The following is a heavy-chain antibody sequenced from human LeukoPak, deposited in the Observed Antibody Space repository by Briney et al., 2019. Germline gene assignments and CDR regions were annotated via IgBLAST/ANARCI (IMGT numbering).Heavy chain of an antibody. CDR2: IIPILGIA. D-gene: IGHD3-22*01. V-gene: IGHV1-69*04. CDR1: GGTFSSYA. J-gene: IGHJ6*02. CDR3: ARGYRLNDSSGYYRFPSYGMDV. Sequence: GASVKVSCKASGGTFSSYAISWVRQAPGQGLKWMGRIIPILGIANYAQKFQGRVTITADKSTSTAYMELSSLRSEDTAVYYCARGYRLNDSSGYYRFPSYGMDVWGQGTTVTVSS.